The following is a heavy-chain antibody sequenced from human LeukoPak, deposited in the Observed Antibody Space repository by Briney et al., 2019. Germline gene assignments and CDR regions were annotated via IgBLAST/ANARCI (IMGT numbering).Heavy chain of an antibody. CDR1: GYSFNAYA. D-gene: IGHD6-13*01. J-gene: IGHJ4*02. CDR3: ARERSNWYYLDY. Sequence: RASVKVSCKTSGYSFNAYALHWVRQAPGQGLEWLGWINSGNGNTKYSQRFRGRLTITRDASANTVYLELGSLRYEDTGVFYCARERSNWYYLDYWGQGSLVTVTS. CDR2: INSGNGNT. V-gene: IGHV1-3*04.